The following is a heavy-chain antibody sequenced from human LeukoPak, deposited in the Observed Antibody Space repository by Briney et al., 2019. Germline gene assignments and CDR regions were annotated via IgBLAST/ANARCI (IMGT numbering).Heavy chain of an antibody. CDR1: GYTFTGYY. D-gene: IGHD3-3*01. J-gene: IGHJ4*02. CDR3: AIGRYYDFWSGYVTFDY. CDR2: INPNSGGT. Sequence: ASVKVSCKASGYTFTGYYMHWVRQAPGQGLEWMGWINPNSGGTNYAQKFQGRVTMTRDTSISTAYMELSRLRSDDTAVYYCAIGRYYDFWSGYVTFDYSGQGTLVTVSS. V-gene: IGHV1-2*02.